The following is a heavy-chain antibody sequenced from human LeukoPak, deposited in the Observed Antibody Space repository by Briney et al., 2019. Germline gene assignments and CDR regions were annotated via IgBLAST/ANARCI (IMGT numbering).Heavy chain of an antibody. V-gene: IGHV4-34*01. CDR2: INHSGST. CDR3: ARARGPYYYDSSATVAFDF. Sequence: SETLSLTCAVYGGSFSGYYWSWIRQPPGKGLEWIGEINHSGSTNYNPSLKSRVTISVDTSKNQFSLKLSSVTAADTAVYYCARARGPYYYDSSATVAFDFWGQGTMVTVSS. CDR1: GGSFSGYY. J-gene: IGHJ3*01. D-gene: IGHD3-22*01.